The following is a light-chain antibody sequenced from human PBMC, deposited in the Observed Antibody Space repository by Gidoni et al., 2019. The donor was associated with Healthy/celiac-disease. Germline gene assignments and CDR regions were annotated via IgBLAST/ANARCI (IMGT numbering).Light chain of an antibody. CDR1: QRLLQSNGYNY. CDR3: MQAIQTPRT. V-gene: IGKV2-28*01. J-gene: IGKJ2*01. Sequence: DIVMTQSPLSLPVTPGEPASISCRSSQRLLQSNGYNYLDWYLQKPGQSPQLLIYLGSNRASGVTDRFSGSGSGTDFTLKISRVEAEDVGDYYCMQAIQTPRTVGQGTKLEIK. CDR2: LGS.